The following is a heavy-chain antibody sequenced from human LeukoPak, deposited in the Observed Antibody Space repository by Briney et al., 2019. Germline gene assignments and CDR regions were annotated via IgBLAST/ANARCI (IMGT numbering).Heavy chain of an antibody. Sequence: GGSLRLSCTASGFTFGDYGMSWFRQAPGKGLEWLGFIRSKAYGGTTEYAASVKGRFTISRDDSKSIAYLQMNSLRTEDTAVYYCTRDADGDYEVVDYWGQGTLVIVSS. D-gene: IGHD4-17*01. CDR2: IRSKAYGGTT. V-gene: IGHV3-49*03. CDR1: GFTFGDYG. J-gene: IGHJ4*02. CDR3: TRDADGDYEVVDY.